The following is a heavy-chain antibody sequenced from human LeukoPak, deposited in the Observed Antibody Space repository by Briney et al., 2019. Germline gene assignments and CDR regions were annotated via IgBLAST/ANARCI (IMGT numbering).Heavy chain of an antibody. V-gene: IGHV3-21*01. Sequence: GGSLRLSCAASGFTFNTYAMNWVRQAPGKGLEWVSSMTTISTLMYYAASVKGRFTVSRDNAKNSLYLQMNSLRAEDTAVYYCTRARVVTVPGTADYYFYMDAWGRGTTVTVSS. CDR3: TRARVVTVPGTADYYFYMDA. CDR2: MTTISTLM. J-gene: IGHJ6*03. CDR1: GFTFNTYA. D-gene: IGHD6-19*01.